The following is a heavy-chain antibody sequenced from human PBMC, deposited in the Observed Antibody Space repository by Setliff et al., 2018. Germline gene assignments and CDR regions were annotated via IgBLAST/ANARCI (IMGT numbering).Heavy chain of an antibody. CDR3: ARQPRGIGYSDY. J-gene: IGHJ4*02. Sequence: PGESLTISCKGFGYNFATYWIGWVRQMPGKGLEWMGIIYPSDSDTRYNPSFQGQVTISADKSINTAYLQWSSLKASDTAMYYCARQPRGIGYSDYWGQGTLVTVSS. D-gene: IGHD3-3*01. CDR1: GYNFATYW. CDR2: IYPSDSDT. V-gene: IGHV5-51*01.